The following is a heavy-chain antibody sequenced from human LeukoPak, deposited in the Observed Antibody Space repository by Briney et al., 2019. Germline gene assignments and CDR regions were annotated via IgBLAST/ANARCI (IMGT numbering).Heavy chain of an antibody. V-gene: IGHV3-23*01. D-gene: IGHD2-21*02. CDR1: GFTFSSYA. CDR3: ARDRDWEVDY. J-gene: IGHJ4*02. CDR2: ISGSGGST. Sequence: GGSLRLSCAASGFTFSSYAMAWVRQAPGKGLEWVSIISGSGGSTYYADSVKGRFTISRDNSKNTLYLQMNSLRAEDTAVYYCARDRDWEVDYWGQGTLVTVSS.